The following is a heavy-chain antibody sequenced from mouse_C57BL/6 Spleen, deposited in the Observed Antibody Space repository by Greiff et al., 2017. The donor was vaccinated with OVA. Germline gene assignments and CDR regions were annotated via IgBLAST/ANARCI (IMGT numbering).Heavy chain of an antibody. J-gene: IGHJ3*01. CDR3: ARGSSPAWFAY. V-gene: IGHV1-69*01. Sequence: VQLKQPGAELVMPGASVKLSCKASGYTFTSYWMHWVKQRPGQGLEWIGEIDPSDSYTNYNQKFKGKSTLTVDKSSSTAYMQLSSLTSEDAAVYYCARGSSPAWFAYWGQGTLVTVSA. CDR1: GYTFTSYW. D-gene: IGHD1-1*01. CDR2: IDPSDSYT.